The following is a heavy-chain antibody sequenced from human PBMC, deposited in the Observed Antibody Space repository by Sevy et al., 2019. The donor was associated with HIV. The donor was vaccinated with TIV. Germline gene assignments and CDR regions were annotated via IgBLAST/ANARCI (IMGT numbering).Heavy chain of an antibody. Sequence: GGSLRLSCAASGFTFTNFWMSWVRQAPGKGLEWVANVNNDGSGQKYADSVKGRFIISGDNAKNSLYLQMNSLRTEDTAVYYCARNSGNWGQGTLVTVSS. J-gene: IGHJ4*02. CDR3: ARNSGN. D-gene: IGHD6-19*01. V-gene: IGHV3-7*01. CDR1: GFTFTNFW. CDR2: VNNDGSGQ.